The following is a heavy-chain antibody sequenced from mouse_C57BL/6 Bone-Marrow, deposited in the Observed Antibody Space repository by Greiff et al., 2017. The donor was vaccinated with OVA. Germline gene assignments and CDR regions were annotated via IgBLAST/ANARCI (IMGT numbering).Heavy chain of an antibody. J-gene: IGHJ2*01. CDR1: GYTFTSYT. Sequence: VQLVESGAELARPGASVKMSCKASGYTFTSYTMHWVKQRPGQGLEWIGYINPSSGYTKYNQKFKDKATLTADKSSSTAYMQLSSLTSEDSAVYYCARYPNYYGSSYGYWGQGTTLTVSS. D-gene: IGHD1-1*01. CDR2: INPSSGYT. V-gene: IGHV1-4*01. CDR3: ARYPNYYGSSYGY.